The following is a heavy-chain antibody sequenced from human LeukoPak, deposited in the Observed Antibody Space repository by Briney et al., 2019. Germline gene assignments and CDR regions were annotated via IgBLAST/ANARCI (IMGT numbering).Heavy chain of an antibody. J-gene: IGHJ5*02. Sequence: SVKVSCKASGYTFTGYYMHWVRQAPGQGLEWMGRIIPILGIANYAQKFQGRVTITADKSTSTAYMELSSLRSEDTAVYYCARTFGELLYWFDPWGQGTLVTVSS. V-gene: IGHV1-69*02. CDR3: ARTFGELLYWFDP. D-gene: IGHD3-10*01. CDR2: IIPILGIA. CDR1: GYTFTGYY.